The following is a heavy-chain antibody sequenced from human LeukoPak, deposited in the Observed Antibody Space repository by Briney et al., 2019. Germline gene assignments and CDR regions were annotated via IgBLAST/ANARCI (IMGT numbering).Heavy chain of an antibody. CDR3: ARDSYYYDSSGYYPNWFDP. V-gene: IGHV1-18*04. D-gene: IGHD3-22*01. CDR2: ISAYNGNT. J-gene: IGHJ5*02. Sequence: ASVKVSCKASGYTFTNYGISWVRQAPGQGLEWMGWISAYNGNTNYAQKLQGRVTMTTDTSTSTAYMELRSLRSDDTAVYYCARDSYYYDSSGYYPNWFDPWGQGTLVTVSS. CDR1: GYTFTNYG.